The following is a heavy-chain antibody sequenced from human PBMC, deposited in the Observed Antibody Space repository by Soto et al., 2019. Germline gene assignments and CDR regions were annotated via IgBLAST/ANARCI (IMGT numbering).Heavy chain of an antibody. D-gene: IGHD6-19*01. CDR1: GGSITTNW. CDR3: ARHIAVPRTRGFDY. CDR2: IYHSGTT. Sequence: QVHLQESGPGLVKPSGTLSLTCAVSGGSITTNWWSWVRQPPGKGLEWIGEIYHSGTTNYNPSLRGRVTISVDKSNNPFSLNLNSVTAADSAINYCARHIAVPRTRGFDYWGLGNLVTVSS. J-gene: IGHJ4*02. V-gene: IGHV4-4*02.